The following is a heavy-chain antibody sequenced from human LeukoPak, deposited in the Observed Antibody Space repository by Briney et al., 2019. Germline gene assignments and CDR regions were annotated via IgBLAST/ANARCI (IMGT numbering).Heavy chain of an antibody. CDR1: GYPFTSYY. CDR2: ISAYNGDT. J-gene: IGHJ5*02. Sequence: ASVKVSCKASGYPFTSYYINWVRQAPGQGLEWMGWISAYNGDTNYAQNFQGRVTMTTDTSTDTAYMELRSLRSDGTAVYYCARDGLSYTNPNNWFDPWGQGTLVTVSS. V-gene: IGHV1-18*01. D-gene: IGHD2-2*02. CDR3: ARDGLSYTNPNNWFDP.